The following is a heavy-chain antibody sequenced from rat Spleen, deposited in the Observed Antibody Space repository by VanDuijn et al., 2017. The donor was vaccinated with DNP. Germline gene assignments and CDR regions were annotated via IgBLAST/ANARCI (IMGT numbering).Heavy chain of an antibody. CDR2: ITTSGDST. D-gene: IGHD1-6*01. CDR3: TRGVYYGSSWAFDY. Sequence: EVQLVESGGDLVQPGRSLKLSCVASGFTFNNYWMTWIRQVPGKGLEWVASITTSGDSTYSPDFVKGRFTISRDTAKSSLYLQMNSLKSEDTATYYCTRGVYYGSSWAFDYWGHGVMVTVSS. J-gene: IGHJ2*01. V-gene: IGHV5-31*01. CDR1: GFTFNNYW.